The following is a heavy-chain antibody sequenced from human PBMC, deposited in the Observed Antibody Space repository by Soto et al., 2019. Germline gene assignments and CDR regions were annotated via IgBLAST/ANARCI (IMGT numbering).Heavy chain of an antibody. J-gene: IGHJ6*02. Sequence: HPGGSLRLSCAASGFTFDDYAMHWVRQAPGKGLEWVSGISWNSGSIGYADSVKGRFTISRGNAKNSLYLQMNSLRAEDTALYYCAKDIGPKYYGSGSYQYGMDVWGQGTTVTVSS. CDR1: GFTFDDYA. CDR3: AKDIGPKYYGSGSYQYGMDV. V-gene: IGHV3-9*01. CDR2: ISWNSGSI. D-gene: IGHD3-10*01.